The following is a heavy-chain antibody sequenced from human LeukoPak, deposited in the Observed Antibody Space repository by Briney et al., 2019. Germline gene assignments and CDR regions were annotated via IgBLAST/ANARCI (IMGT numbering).Heavy chain of an antibody. D-gene: IGHD6-13*01. Sequence: GRSLRLSCAASGFTFDDYAMHWVRQAPGKGLEWVSGISWNSGSIGYADSVKGRFTISRDNAKNSLYLQMNSLRAEDTALYYCAKISVRRAAAGFDYWGQGTLVTVSS. CDR1: GFTFDDYA. J-gene: IGHJ4*02. V-gene: IGHV3-9*01. CDR3: AKISVRRAAAGFDY. CDR2: ISWNSGSI.